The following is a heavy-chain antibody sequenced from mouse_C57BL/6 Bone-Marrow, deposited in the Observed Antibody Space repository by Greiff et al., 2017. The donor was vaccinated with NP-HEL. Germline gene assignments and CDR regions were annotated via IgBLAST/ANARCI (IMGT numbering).Heavy chain of an antibody. V-gene: IGHV5-4*01. CDR2: ISDGGSYT. CDR3: ARERANWGFFYY. CDR1: GFTFSSYA. Sequence: EVQLVESGGGLVKPGGSLKLSCAASGFTFSSYAMSWVRQTPEKRLEWVATISDGGSYTSSPDNVKGRFNISRDNAKNHLYLQRSHLKSEDTAMYYCARERANWGFFYYWGQGTTLTVSS. D-gene: IGHD4-1*01. J-gene: IGHJ2*01.